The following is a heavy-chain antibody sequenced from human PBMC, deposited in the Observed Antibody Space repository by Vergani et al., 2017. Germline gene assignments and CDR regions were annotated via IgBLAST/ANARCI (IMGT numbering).Heavy chain of an antibody. D-gene: IGHD2-2*02. CDR1: GITFKNAW. J-gene: IGHJ4*02. CDR3: YTDYHDY. V-gene: IGHV3-15*01. Sequence: EVQVVESGGGLIKPGRSLSLSCVVSGITFKNAWINWVRQAPGKGLEWIGRIRSKNDGGTADYAAPLKGRFTISRDDSKDSAFLLVNNLKTEDTAVYFCYTDYHDYWGQGTLVTVSS. CDR2: IRSKNDGGTA.